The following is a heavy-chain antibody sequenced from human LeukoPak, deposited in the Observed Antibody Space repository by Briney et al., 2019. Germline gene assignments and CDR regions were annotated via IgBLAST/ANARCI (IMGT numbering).Heavy chain of an antibody. V-gene: IGHV3-53*01. CDR2: IYSGGST. Sequence: GGSLRLSCAASGFTVSSNYMSWVRQAPGKGLEWVSVIYSGGSTYYADSVKGRFTISRDNSKNTLYLQMNSLRAEDTAVYYCARGTVVDYIDYWGQGTLVTVSS. D-gene: IGHD4-23*01. J-gene: IGHJ4*02. CDR3: ARGTVVDYIDY. CDR1: GFTVSSNY.